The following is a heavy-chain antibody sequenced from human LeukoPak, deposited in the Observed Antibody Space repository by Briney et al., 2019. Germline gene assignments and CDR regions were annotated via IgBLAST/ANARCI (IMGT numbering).Heavy chain of an antibody. J-gene: IGHJ4*02. V-gene: IGHV3-33*01. CDR1: GFPFSGSG. CDR2: IWYDGSHQ. Sequence: GGSLRLSCAASGFPFSGSGMHWVRQAPGKGLEWVAVIWYDGSHQYYADSVKGRFTISRDNSKSTLYLQMNSLRAEDTAVYWCAREVTDWGQGTLVTVSS. CDR3: AREVTD. D-gene: IGHD2-21*02.